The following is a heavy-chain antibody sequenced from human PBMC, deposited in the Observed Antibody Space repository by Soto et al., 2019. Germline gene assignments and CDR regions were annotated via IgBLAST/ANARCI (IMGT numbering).Heavy chain of an antibody. D-gene: IGHD6-13*01. J-gene: IGHJ6*02. Sequence: SETLSLTCTVSGGSISSGGYYWSWIRHHPGKGLEWIGYIYYSGSAYYNPSLKSRVTISVDTSKNQFSLKLSSVTAADTAVYYCARDVIAAAGYYYYGMDVWGQGTTVTVSS. V-gene: IGHV4-31*03. CDR1: GGSISSGGYY. CDR3: ARDVIAAAGYYYYGMDV. CDR2: IYYSGSA.